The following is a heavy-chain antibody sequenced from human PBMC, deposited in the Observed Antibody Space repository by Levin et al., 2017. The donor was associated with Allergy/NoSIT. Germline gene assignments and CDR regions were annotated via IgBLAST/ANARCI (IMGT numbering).Heavy chain of an antibody. CDR2: LYYTGST. V-gene: IGHV4-39*02. J-gene: IGHJ4*02. D-gene: IGHD6-19*01. Sequence: PSETLSLTCTVSGGSVSDRDYWSWIRQPPGKVLEWIASLYYTGSTYHNPSLKSRVTISVDTSKMHFSLRLTSVTAADTAVYYCAVGGGRAVAGLWGQGARVIVSS. CDR1: GGSVSDRDY. CDR3: AVGGGRAVAGL.